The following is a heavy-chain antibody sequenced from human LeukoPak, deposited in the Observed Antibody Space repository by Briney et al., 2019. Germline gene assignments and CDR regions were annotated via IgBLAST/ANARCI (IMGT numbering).Heavy chain of an antibody. CDR1: AGSISSGGYS. V-gene: IGHV4-30-4*07. CDR2: IYYSGST. J-gene: IGHJ3*02. CDR3: ARSGDYYDSSGYYSGAFDI. Sequence: PSETLSLTCAVSAGSISSGGYSWSWIRQPPGKGLELIGYIYYSGSTYYNPSLKSRVTISVDTSKKQFSLKLSSVTAADTAVYYCARSGDYYDSSGYYSGAFDIWGQGTMVTVSS. D-gene: IGHD3-22*01.